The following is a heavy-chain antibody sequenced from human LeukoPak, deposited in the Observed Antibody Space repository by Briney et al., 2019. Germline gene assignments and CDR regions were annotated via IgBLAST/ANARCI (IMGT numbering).Heavy chain of an antibody. CDR1: GGSISSYY. V-gene: IGHV4-59*01. J-gene: IGHJ6*02. Sequence: SETLSLTCTVSGGSISSYYWSWIRQPPGKGLEWIGYIYYSGSTNYNPSLKSRVTISVDTSKNQFSLKLSSVTAADTAVYYCARLVPEDYYYYGMDVWGQGTTVTVSS. CDR2: IYYSGST. D-gene: IGHD1-14*01. CDR3: ARLVPEDYYYYGMDV.